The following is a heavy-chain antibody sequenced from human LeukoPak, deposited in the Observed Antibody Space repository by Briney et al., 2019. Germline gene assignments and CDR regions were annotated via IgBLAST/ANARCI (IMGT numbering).Heavy chain of an antibody. V-gene: IGHV4-34*01. Sequence: PSETLSLTCAVYGGSFSGYYRSWIRKPPGKGLEWIGEINHSGSTNYNPSLKSRVTISVDTSKNQFSLKLSSVTAADTAVYYCARECRQLGRYYYYYMDVWGKGTTVTVSS. J-gene: IGHJ6*03. CDR2: INHSGST. D-gene: IGHD6-6*01. CDR3: ARECRQLGRYYYYYMDV. CDR1: GGSFSGYY.